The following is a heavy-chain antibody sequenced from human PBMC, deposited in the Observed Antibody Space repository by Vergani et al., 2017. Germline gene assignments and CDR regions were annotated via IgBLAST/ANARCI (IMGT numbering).Heavy chain of an antibody. V-gene: IGHV1-46*03. Sequence: QVQVVQSGAEVKKSGASVKVSCKTSGYTFSNYYMHLVRQAPGQGLEWMGIINPSGGHTNYAQKFQGRVTMTRDTCTSTVYMELSSLRSEDTAIYYCARGDYGILTGYRYWGQGTLVTVSA. CDR2: INPSGGHT. CDR1: GYTFSNYY. CDR3: ARGDYGILTGYRY. J-gene: IGHJ4*02. D-gene: IGHD3-9*01.